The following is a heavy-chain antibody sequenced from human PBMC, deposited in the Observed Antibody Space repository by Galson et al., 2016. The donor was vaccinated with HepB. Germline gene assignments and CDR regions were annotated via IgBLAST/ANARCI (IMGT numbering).Heavy chain of an antibody. J-gene: IGHJ5*02. D-gene: IGHD3-10*01. CDR2: IWYEGTSK. CDR3: ARDYVPGA. V-gene: IGHV3-33*01. Sequence: LRLSCAASGFTFSNFAMHWVRQAPGKGLEWVAVIWYEGTSKYYVDSVKGRLTISRDNARHSLYLEMNSLRGEDTAMYYCARDYVPGAWGQGVLVTVAS. CDR1: GFTFSNFA.